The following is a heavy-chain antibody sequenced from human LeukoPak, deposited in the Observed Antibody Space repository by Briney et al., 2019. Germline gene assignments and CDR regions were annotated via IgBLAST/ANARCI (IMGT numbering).Heavy chain of an antibody. CDR1: GFTFSSYS. CDR3: ARGDGGSYYPLYYYYYMDV. D-gene: IGHD1-26*01. CDR2: ISSSSSYI. J-gene: IGHJ6*03. V-gene: IGHV3-21*01. Sequence: GGSLRLSCAASGFTFSSYSMNWVRQAPGKGLEWVSSISSSSSYIYYAGSVKGRFTISRDNAKNSLYLQMNSLRAEDTAVYYCARGDGGSYYPLYYYYYMDVWGKGTTVTVSS.